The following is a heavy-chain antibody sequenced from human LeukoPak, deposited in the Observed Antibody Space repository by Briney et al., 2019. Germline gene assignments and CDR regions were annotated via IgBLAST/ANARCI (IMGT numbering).Heavy chain of an antibody. CDR2: ISAYNGNT. J-gene: IGHJ6*03. CDR1: GYTFTSYD. Sequence: GASVKVSCKASGYTFTSYDINWVRQAPGQGLEWMGWISAYNGNTNYAQKLQGRVTMTTDTSTSTAYMELRSLRSDDTAVYYCARDPVGATNYCYYYMDVWGKGTTVTVSS. CDR3: ARDPVGATNYCYYYMDV. D-gene: IGHD1-26*01. V-gene: IGHV1-18*01.